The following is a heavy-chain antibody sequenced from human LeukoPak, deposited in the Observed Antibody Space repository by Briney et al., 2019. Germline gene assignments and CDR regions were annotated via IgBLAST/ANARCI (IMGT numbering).Heavy chain of an antibody. CDR2: INHSGST. J-gene: IGHJ4*02. CDR3: AREKMDYGDYTAGLCYFDY. CDR1: GGSFCGYF. Sequence: PSETLSLPRAVYGGSFCGYFWSRISPPPGEGLEGSGEINHSGSTNYNPPLQTRVTISVDTSKNQFSLTLSSVTAADTAVYYCAREKMDYGDYTAGLCYFDYWGQGTLVTVSS. D-gene: IGHD4-17*01. V-gene: IGHV4-34*01.